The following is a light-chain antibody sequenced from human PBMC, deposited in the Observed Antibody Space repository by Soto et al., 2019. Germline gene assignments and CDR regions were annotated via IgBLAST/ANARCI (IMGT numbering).Light chain of an antibody. J-gene: IGKJ3*01. V-gene: IGKV1-5*01. CDR2: DAS. CDR3: QQYNSYVT. Sequence: DIQMTQSPSTLSASVGARVTITCRASQSISSWLAWYQQKPGKAPKLLIYDASSLESGVPSRFSGSGSGTEFTLTISSLQPDDFATYYCQQYNSYVTFGPGTKVDIK. CDR1: QSISSW.